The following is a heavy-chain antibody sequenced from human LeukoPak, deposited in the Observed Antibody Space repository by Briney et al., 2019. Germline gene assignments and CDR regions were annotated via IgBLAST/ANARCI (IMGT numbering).Heavy chain of an antibody. CDR1: GGSISSYY. J-gene: IGHJ5*02. D-gene: IGHD3-16*02. CDR2: IYYTGST. CDR3: ARGGSYVWGSYRLKSWFDP. Sequence: SETLSLTCTISGGSISSYYWSWIRQPPGKGLEWIGYIYYTGSTNHNPSLKSRVTISVDTSKNQFSLKLSSVTAADTAVYYCARGGSYVWGSYRLKSWFDPWGQGTLVTVSS. V-gene: IGHV4-59*01.